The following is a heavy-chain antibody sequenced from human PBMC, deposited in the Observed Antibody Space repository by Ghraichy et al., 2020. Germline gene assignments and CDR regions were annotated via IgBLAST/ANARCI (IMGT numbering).Heavy chain of an antibody. D-gene: IGHD3-10*01. CDR1: GFTVSSNY. CDR3: AANLIWFGDFDDAFDI. Sequence: GGSLRLSCAASGFTVSSNYMSWVRQAPGKGLEWVSVIYSGGSTYYADSVKGRFTISRDNSKNTLYLQMNSLRAEDTAVYYCAANLIWFGDFDDAFDIWGQGTMVTVSS. CDR2: IYSGGST. V-gene: IGHV3-66*02. J-gene: IGHJ3*02.